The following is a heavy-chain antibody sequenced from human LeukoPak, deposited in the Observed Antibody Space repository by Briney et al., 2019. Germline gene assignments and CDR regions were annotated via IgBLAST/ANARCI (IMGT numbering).Heavy chain of an antibody. J-gene: IGHJ4*02. Sequence: GGSLRLSCAASGFTFSSYWMSWVRQAPGKGLEWVANIKQDGSEKYYVDSVKGRFTISRDNAKNSLYLQMNSLRAEDTAVYYCARDYYDILTGYRGLYYFDYWGQGTLVTVSS. CDR3: ARDYYDILTGYRGLYYFDY. CDR1: GFTFSSYW. CDR2: IKQDGSEK. D-gene: IGHD3-9*01. V-gene: IGHV3-7*01.